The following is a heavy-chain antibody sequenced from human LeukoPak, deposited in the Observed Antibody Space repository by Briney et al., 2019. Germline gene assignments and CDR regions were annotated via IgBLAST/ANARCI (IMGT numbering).Heavy chain of an antibody. D-gene: IGHD6-19*01. J-gene: IGHJ4*02. V-gene: IGHV3-11*05. CDR3: ARVSQWLVPY. CDR2: ISSTSSYI. Sequence: SLRLSCAASGFTFSDYYMSWIRQAPGKGLEWVSYISSTSSYINYADSVKGRFTISRDNAKNSLFLQMNSLRAEDTAVYYCARVSQWLVPYWGQGTLVTVS. CDR1: GFTFSDYY.